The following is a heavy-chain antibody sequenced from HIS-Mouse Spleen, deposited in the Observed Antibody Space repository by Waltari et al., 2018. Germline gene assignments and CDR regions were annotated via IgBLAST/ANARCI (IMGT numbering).Heavy chain of an antibody. J-gene: IGHJ4*02. V-gene: IGHV4-34*01. CDR1: GGSFSGYY. CDR3: ARVKGGYDWSLDY. D-gene: IGHD5-12*01. Sequence: QVQLQQWGAGLLKPSETLSLTCAVYGGSFSGYYWSWLRQPPGTGLEWIGEINHSGSTNYNPSLKSRVTISVDTSKNQFSLKLSSVTAADTAVYYCARVKGGYDWSLDYWGQGTLVTVSS. CDR2: INHSGST.